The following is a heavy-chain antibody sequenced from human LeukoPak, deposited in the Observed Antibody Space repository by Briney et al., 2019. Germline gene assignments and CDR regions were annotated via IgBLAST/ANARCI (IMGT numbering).Heavy chain of an antibody. CDR2: IIPILGIA. V-gene: IGHV1-69*02. D-gene: IGHD3-22*01. Sequence: ASVKVSCKASGYTFTGYYMHWVRQAPGQGLEWMGRIIPILGIANYAQKFQGRVTITADKSTSTAYMELSSLRSEDTAVYYCASFYYYDSSGKGAFDIWGQGTMVTVSS. CDR3: ASFYYYDSSGKGAFDI. CDR1: GYTFTGYY. J-gene: IGHJ3*02.